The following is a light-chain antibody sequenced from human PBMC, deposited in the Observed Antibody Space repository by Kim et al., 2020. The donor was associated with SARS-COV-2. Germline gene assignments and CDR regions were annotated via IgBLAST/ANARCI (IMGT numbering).Light chain of an antibody. V-gene: IGKV3D-15*01. Sequence: VSPWERAALSRRASQSLSSNLACYHQRSGEAPRLLLYGASIRSTGIPARFSGSRSGTEFTLTISGMQSEDVAVYYCQQYKNWPPYTFGQGTKLEI. CDR2: GAS. CDR1: QSLSSN. J-gene: IGKJ2*01. CDR3: QQYKNWPPYT.